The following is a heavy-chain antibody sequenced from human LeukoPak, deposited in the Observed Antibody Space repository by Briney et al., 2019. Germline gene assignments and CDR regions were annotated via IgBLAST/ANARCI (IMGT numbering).Heavy chain of an antibody. CDR1: GFTFSTYG. CDR2: ISYDGSTK. D-gene: IGHD5-24*01. J-gene: IGHJ6*03. V-gene: IGHV3-30*03. CDR3: ARDPELTRDGYNYFYYYMDV. Sequence: GGSLRLSCTASGFTFSTYGMHWVRQAPGKGLEWVTLISYDGSTKYYSDSVKGRFTISRDNSKNTLYLQMGSLRAEDMAVYYCARDPELTRDGYNYFYYYMDVWGKGTTVTVSS.